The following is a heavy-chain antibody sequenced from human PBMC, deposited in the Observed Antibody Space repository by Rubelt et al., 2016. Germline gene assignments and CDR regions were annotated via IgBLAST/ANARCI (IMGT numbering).Heavy chain of an antibody. J-gene: IGHJ5*01. V-gene: IGHV4-34*01. Sequence: QVQLQQWGAGLLKPSETLSLSCAVYGGSFSGYYWSWIRQPPGKGLEWIGEINHSGSTNYNPSLKSRVTISVDTSKNQFSRKLSSVTAADTALYYCARDFSTWARGDWFDSWGQGIPVTVSS. CDR3: ARDFSTWARGDWFDS. CDR2: INHSGST. D-gene: IGHD6-13*01. CDR1: GGSFSGYY.